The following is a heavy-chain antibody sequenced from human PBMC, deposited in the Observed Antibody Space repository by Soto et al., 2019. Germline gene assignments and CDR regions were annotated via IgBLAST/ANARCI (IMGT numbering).Heavy chain of an antibody. CDR3: ARKYNYESSGYYY. Sequence: EVQLVESGGGLVQPGGSLRLSCADSGFTFSSYWMHWVRQAPGKGRVWVSRINSDGSSTNYADSVKGRFTISRDNAKITLYLQMNSLRVEDTAVYYCARKYNYESSGYYYWGQGTLVTVSS. J-gene: IGHJ4*02. D-gene: IGHD3-22*01. CDR2: INSDGSST. V-gene: IGHV3-74*01. CDR1: GFTFSSYW.